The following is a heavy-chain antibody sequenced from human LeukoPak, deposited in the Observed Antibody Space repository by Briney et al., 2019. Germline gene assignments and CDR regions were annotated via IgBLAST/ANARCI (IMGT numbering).Heavy chain of an antibody. V-gene: IGHV3-23*01. Sequence: GGSLRLSCAASGLTFRNFAMSWVRQAPGKGLEGISSISGDGKYIYLSDSVKGRCAISRKNSKNTLDQEMNSLRAEDTAVYYCATIAARPGRPIDYWGQGTLVTVSS. D-gene: IGHD6-6*01. CDR3: ATIAARPGRPIDY. CDR1: GLTFRNFA. J-gene: IGHJ4*02. CDR2: ISGDGKYI.